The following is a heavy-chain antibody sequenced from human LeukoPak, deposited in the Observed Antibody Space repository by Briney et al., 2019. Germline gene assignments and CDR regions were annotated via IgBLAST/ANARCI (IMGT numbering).Heavy chain of an antibody. CDR3: ARGEVTMVRGAPLSGSPNWFDP. Sequence: GGSLRLSCAASGFTFSSYSMSCVRQAPGKGLEWVSSISSGTRYIFYADSVKGRFTISRDNAKNSLYLQMNSLRAEDTAVYYCARGEVTMVRGAPLSGSPNWFDPWGQGTLVIVSS. D-gene: IGHD3-10*01. V-gene: IGHV3-21*01. J-gene: IGHJ5*02. CDR2: ISSGTRYI. CDR1: GFTFSSYS.